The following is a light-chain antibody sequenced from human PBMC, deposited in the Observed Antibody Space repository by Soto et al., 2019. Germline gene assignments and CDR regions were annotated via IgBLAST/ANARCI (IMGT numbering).Light chain of an antibody. V-gene: IGLV1-40*01. CDR3: QSYDSSLSGYV. Sequence: QSVLTQPPSVTVAPGQRVTISCTGSSSNIGAGYDVHWYQQLPGTAPKLLIYGNNNRPSGVPDRLSGSKSGTSASLAITGLQAEDEADYYCQSYDSSLSGYVCGTGTKVTVL. J-gene: IGLJ1*01. CDR2: GNN. CDR1: SSNIGAGYD.